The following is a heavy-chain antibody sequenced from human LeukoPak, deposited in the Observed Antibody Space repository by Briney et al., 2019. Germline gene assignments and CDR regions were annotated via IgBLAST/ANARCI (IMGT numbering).Heavy chain of an antibody. CDR3: AKPIAMMVGDYFDY. CDR1: GLTFSSYG. V-gene: IGHV3-30*18. CDR2: ISYDGNRK. J-gene: IGHJ4*02. D-gene: IGHD3-22*01. Sequence: GGSLRLSCAASGLTFSSYGMHWVRQAPGKGLEWVAAISYDGNRKYYADSVKGRFTISRDNSRNTLYLQLNSLRAEDTAVFYCAKPIAMMVGDYFDYWGQGTLVTVSS.